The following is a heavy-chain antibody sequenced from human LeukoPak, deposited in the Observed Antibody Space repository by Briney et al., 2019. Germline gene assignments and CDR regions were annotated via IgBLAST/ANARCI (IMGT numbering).Heavy chain of an antibody. Sequence: SETLSLTCTVSGGSISSYYWSWIRQPPGKGLDWIGYIYYSGSTNYNPSLKSRVTISVDTSKNQFSLKLSSVTAADTAVYYCARVGSYYGSGSYNPLSYWGQGTLVTVSS. CDR2: IYYSGST. CDR1: GGSISSYY. J-gene: IGHJ4*02. V-gene: IGHV4-59*01. D-gene: IGHD3-10*01. CDR3: ARVGSYYGSGSYNPLSY.